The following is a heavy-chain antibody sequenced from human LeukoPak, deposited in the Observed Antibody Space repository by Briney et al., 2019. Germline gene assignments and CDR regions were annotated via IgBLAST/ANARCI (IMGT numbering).Heavy chain of an antibody. D-gene: IGHD6-13*01. CDR3: ARDVRARAAGTGWFDP. V-gene: IGHV4-59*12. Sequence: SETLSLTCTVSGGSISSYYWSWNRQPPGKGLEWIGYIYYSGSTNYNPSLKSRVTISVDTSKNQFSLKLSSVTAADTAVYYCARDVRARAAGTGWFDPWGQGTLVTVSS. CDR1: GGSISSYY. J-gene: IGHJ5*02. CDR2: IYYSGST.